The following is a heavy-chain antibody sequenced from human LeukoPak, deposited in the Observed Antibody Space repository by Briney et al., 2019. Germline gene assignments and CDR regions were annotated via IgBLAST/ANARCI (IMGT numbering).Heavy chain of an antibody. CDR2: ISAYNGNT. J-gene: IGHJ4*02. Sequence: ASVKVSCKASGYTFTSYGISWVRQAPGQGLEWMGWISAYNGNTNYAQKLQGRVTMTTDTSTSTAYMELRSLRSEDTAVYYCARGALTYYYDSSGYWVAPFDYWGQGTLVTVSS. V-gene: IGHV1-18*01. CDR1: GYTFTSYG. CDR3: ARGALTYYYDSSGYWVAPFDY. D-gene: IGHD3-22*01.